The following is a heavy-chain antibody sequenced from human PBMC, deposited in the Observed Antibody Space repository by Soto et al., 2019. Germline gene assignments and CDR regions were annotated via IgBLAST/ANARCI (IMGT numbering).Heavy chain of an antibody. CDR3: ARVNGGGDGYNYAGKRHFDY. CDR2: IYYSGST. CDR1: GASVSIVSYY. J-gene: IGHJ4*02. D-gene: IGHD5-18*01. Sequence: PAATXSFTSTVSGASVSIVSYYWGWIRQPPGKGLDWIGYIYYSGSTNYNPSLKSRVTMSVDTSKNQFSLKLSSVTAADKAVYYCARVNGGGDGYNYAGKRHFDYWGQGTLVTVSS. V-gene: IGHV4-61*01.